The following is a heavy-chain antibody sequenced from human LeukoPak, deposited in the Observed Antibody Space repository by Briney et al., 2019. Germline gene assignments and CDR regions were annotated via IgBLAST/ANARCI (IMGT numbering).Heavy chain of an antibody. CDR3: ARDPLEYYYDSSGYYSRAEYFQH. J-gene: IGHJ1*01. V-gene: IGHV1-69*13. D-gene: IGHD3-22*01. Sequence: ASVEVSCKASGGTFSSYAISWVRQAPGQGLEWMGGIIPIFGTANYAQKFQGRVTITADESTSTAYMELSSLRSEDTAVYYCARDPLEYYYDSSGYYSRAEYFQHWGQGTLVTVSS. CDR1: GGTFSSYA. CDR2: IIPIFGTA.